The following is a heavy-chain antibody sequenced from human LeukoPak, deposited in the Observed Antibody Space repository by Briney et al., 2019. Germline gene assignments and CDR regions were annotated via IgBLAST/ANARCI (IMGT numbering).Heavy chain of an antibody. D-gene: IGHD2-2*03. CDR1: GFIFADYT. V-gene: IGHV3-49*04. CDR2: IRNKAYGGTT. CDR3: SVDIGDY. J-gene: IGHJ4*02. Sequence: GGSLRLSCTASGFIFADYTMTWVRQAPGKGLEWVGFIRNKAYGGTTEYAASVKGRFTISRDDSKSIAYLEMNSLEIEDTAVYYCSVDIGDYWGQGILVTVSS.